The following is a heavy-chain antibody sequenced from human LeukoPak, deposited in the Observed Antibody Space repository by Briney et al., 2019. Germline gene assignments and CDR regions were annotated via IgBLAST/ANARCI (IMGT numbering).Heavy chain of an antibody. J-gene: IGHJ4*02. Sequence: PETLSLTCAVYGGSFSGYYWSWIRQPPGKGLEWIGEINHSGSTNYNPSLKSRVTISVDTSKNQFSLKLSSVTAADTAVYYCARRGFFEYYDFWSGYPLWGQGTLVTVSS. CDR2: INHSGST. D-gene: IGHD3-3*01. V-gene: IGHV4-34*01. CDR3: ARRGFFEYYDFWSGYPL. CDR1: GGSFSGYY.